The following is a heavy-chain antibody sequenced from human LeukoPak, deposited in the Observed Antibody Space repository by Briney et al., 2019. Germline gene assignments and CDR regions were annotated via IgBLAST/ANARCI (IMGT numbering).Heavy chain of an antibody. CDR2: INPSGGST. V-gene: IGHV1-46*01. J-gene: IGHJ6*03. CDR3: ARDPPYFSDTKDYMDV. CDR1: GYTFTSHY. D-gene: IGHD3-22*01. Sequence: ASVKVSCKASGYTFTSHYMHWVRQAPGQGLEWMGIINPSGGSTSYAQKFQGRVTMTRGMSTNTVYMELSSLRSEDTAVYYCARDPPYFSDTKDYMDVWGKGTTVTVSS.